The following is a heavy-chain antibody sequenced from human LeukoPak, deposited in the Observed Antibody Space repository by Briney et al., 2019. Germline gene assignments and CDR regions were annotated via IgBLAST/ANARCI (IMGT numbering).Heavy chain of an antibody. J-gene: IGHJ6*03. Sequence: SVKVSCKASGGTFTSYAISWVRQAPGQGLEWMGRIIPIFGTANYAQKFQGRVTITTDESTSTAYMELSSLRSEDTAVYYCAREIAAAGEYYYYYMDVWGKGTTVTVSS. D-gene: IGHD6-13*01. CDR2: IIPIFGTA. CDR3: AREIAAAGEYYYYYMDV. V-gene: IGHV1-69*05. CDR1: GGTFTSYA.